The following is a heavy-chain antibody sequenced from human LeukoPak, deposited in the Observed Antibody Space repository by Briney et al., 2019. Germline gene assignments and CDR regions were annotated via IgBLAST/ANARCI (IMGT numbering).Heavy chain of an antibody. D-gene: IGHD2-15*01. Sequence: SETLSLTCTVSGGSISSYYWSWIRQPPGKGLEWIGYIYYSGSTNYNPSLKSRVTISVDTSKNQFSLKLSSVTAAGTAVYYCARQLDLYCSGGSCYGRSYWFDPWGQGTLVTVSS. J-gene: IGHJ5*02. CDR2: IYYSGST. V-gene: IGHV4-59*01. CDR1: GGSISSYY. CDR3: ARQLDLYCSGGSCYGRSYWFDP.